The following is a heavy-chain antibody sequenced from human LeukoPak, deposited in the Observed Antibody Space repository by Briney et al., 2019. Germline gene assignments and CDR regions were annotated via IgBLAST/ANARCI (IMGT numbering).Heavy chain of an antibody. D-gene: IGHD3-9*01. CDR2: INHSGST. CDR1: GFTFSSSW. CDR3: ARKGVLRYFDWLLRYNNWFDP. J-gene: IGHJ5*02. V-gene: IGHV4-34*01. Sequence: GSLRLSCAASGFTFSSSWMSWIRQPPGKGLEWIGEINHSGSTNYNPSLKSRVTISVDTSKNQFSLKLSSVTAADTAVYYCARKGVLRYFDWLLRYNNWFDPWGQGTLVTVSS.